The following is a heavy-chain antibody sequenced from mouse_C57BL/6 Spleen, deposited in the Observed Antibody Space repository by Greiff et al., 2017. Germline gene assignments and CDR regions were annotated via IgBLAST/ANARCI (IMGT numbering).Heavy chain of an antibody. CDR1: GYTFTDYE. CDR3: TNYGNYRGAMDY. J-gene: IGHJ4*01. CDR2: IDPETGGT. V-gene: IGHV1-15*01. D-gene: IGHD2-1*01. Sequence: VQLQQSGAELVRPGASVTLSCKASGYTFTDYEMHWVKQTPVHGLEWIGAIDPETGGTAYNQKFKGKAILTADKSSSTAYMGLRSLTSEDSAVYYCTNYGNYRGAMDYWGQGTSVTVSS.